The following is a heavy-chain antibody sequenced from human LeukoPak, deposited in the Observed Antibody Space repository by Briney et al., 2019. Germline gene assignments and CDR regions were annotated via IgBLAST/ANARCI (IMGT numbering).Heavy chain of an antibody. J-gene: IGHJ4*02. D-gene: IGHD3-16*02. CDR2: ISSSSSTI. Sequence: GGSLRLSCAASGFTFSSYSMNWVRQAPGKGLEWVSYISSSSSTIYYADSVKGRFTISRDNAKNSLYLQMNSLRAEDTAVYYCARDNKDYDYVWGSYRATTKNDYWGQGTLVTVSS. CDR3: ARDNKDYDYVWGSYRATTKNDY. V-gene: IGHV3-48*04. CDR1: GFTFSSYS.